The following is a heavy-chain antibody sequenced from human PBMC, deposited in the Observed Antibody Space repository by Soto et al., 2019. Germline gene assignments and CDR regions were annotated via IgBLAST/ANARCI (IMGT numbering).Heavy chain of an antibody. CDR3: ARSPRRYSYGLDYFDY. CDR1: GGTFSSYA. J-gene: IGHJ4*02. Sequence: SVKVSCKASGGTFSSYAISWVRQAPGQGLEWMGGIIPIFGTANYAQKFQGRVTITADESTSTAYMELSSLRSEDTAVYYCARSPRRYSYGLDYFDYWGQGTLVTVSS. V-gene: IGHV1-69*13. CDR2: IIPIFGTA. D-gene: IGHD5-18*01.